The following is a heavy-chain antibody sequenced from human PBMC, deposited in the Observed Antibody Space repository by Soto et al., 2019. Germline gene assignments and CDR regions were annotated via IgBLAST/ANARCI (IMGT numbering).Heavy chain of an antibody. V-gene: IGHV3-48*01. CDR2: ISSSSSTI. CDR1: GFTFSSYS. Sequence: EVQLVESGGGLVQPGGSLRLSCAASGFTFSSYSMNXXXXXXXXXLEWVSYISSSSSTIYYADSVKGRFTISRDNAKXXXXXXXXXXXXXXXXXXXXXXXXXXXXXFDPWGQGTLVTVSS. J-gene: IGHJ5*02. CDR3: XXXXXXXXXFDP.